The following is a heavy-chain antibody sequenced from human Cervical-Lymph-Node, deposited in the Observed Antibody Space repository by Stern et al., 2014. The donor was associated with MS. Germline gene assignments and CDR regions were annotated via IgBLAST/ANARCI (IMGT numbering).Heavy chain of an antibody. CDR1: GFILSSYS. CDR3: ARGEVYAS. V-gene: IGHV3-21*01. D-gene: IGHD2-8*01. Sequence: EMQLVESGGGLVKPGGSLTLSCAASGFILSSYSMNWVRQAPGKGLEWVSSISGSGYYIYYADSVKGRFTISRDNAKNSLYLQMNSLRVEDTAVYYCARGEVYASWGQGTLVTVSS. J-gene: IGHJ4*02. CDR2: ISGSGYYI.